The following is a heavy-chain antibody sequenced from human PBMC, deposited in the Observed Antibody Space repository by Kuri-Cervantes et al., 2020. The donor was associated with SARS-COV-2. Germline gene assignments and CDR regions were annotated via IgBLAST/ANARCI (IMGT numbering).Heavy chain of an antibody. CDR1: GGSISSSSYY. J-gene: IGHJ4*02. CDR2: IYYSGST. V-gene: IGHV4-39*07. CDR3: ARDRKGDGYGHFDY. D-gene: IGHD5-24*01. Sequence: SETLSLTCTVSGGSISSSSYYWGWIRQSPGKGLEWIGSIYYSGSTYYNPSLKSRVTISVDRSKNQLSLKLSSVTAADTAVYYCARDRKGDGYGHFDYWGQGTLVTVSS.